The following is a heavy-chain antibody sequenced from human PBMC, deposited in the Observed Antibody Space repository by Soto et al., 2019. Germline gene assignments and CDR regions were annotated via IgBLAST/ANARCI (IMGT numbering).Heavy chain of an antibody. Sequence: ASVKVSCKASGYTFTSYAIHWVRQAPGQRLEWMGWINAGNGNTKYSQKFQGRVTITRDTSASTAYMELSSLRSEDTAVYYCARDPTDTAMVSLDYWGQGTLVTVSS. CDR2: INAGNGNT. D-gene: IGHD5-18*01. CDR1: GYTFTSYA. CDR3: ARDPTDTAMVSLDY. J-gene: IGHJ4*02. V-gene: IGHV1-3*01.